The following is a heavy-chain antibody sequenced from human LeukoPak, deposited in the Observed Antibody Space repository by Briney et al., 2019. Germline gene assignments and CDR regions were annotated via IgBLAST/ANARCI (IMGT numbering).Heavy chain of an antibody. CDR3: ARAAKVPAADYPTFDP. CDR1: GGTFSSYA. CDR2: IIPIFGTA. J-gene: IGHJ5*02. V-gene: IGHV1-69*13. Sequence: ASVKVSCKASGGTFSSYAISWVRQAPGQGLEWMGGIIPIFGTANYAQKFQGRVTITADESTSTAYMELSRLRSDDTAVYYCARAAKVPAADYPTFDPWGQGTLVTVSS. D-gene: IGHD2-2*01.